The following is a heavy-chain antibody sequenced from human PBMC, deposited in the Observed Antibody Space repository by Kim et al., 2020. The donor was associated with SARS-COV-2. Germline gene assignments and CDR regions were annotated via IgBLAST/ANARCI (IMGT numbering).Heavy chain of an antibody. CDR1: GYSFTSYW. Sequence: GESLKISCKGSGYSFTSYWISWVRQMPVKGLEWMGRIDPSDSYTNYSPSFQGHVTISADKSISTAYLQWSSLKASDTAMYYCARTDGYNYFYYYGMDVWGQGTTVTVSS. J-gene: IGHJ6*02. CDR3: ARTDGYNYFYYYGMDV. D-gene: IGHD5-12*01. V-gene: IGHV5-10-1*01. CDR2: IDPSDSYT.